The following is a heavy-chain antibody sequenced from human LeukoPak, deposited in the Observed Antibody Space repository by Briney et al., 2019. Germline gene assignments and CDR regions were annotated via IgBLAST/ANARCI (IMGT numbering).Heavy chain of an antibody. Sequence: HSETLSLTCTVSGGFLSSHYWRWIRQPAGKGLDRIGRIYTSGSTNYNPSLKSRVTMSVDTAKNQFSLKLSSVTAADTAVYYCAREFIAVAGTFDYWGQGTLVTVSS. D-gene: IGHD6-19*01. J-gene: IGHJ4*02. CDR2: IYTSGST. CDR1: GGFLSSHY. V-gene: IGHV4-4*07. CDR3: AREFIAVAGTFDY.